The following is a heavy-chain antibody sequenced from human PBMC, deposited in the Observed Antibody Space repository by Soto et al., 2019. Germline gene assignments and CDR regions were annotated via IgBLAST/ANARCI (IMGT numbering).Heavy chain of an antibody. CDR1: GFDFNSYS. CDR3: TSSASPDAY. V-gene: IGHV3-48*01. CDR2: IYSGSTSV. J-gene: IGHJ4*02. D-gene: IGHD1-26*01. Sequence: EVQLVESGGGLVQPGGSLRLSCVASGFDFNSYSMNWVRQAPGKGLEWISYIYSGSTSVFYADSVKGRFTISRDNAKNSLYLQMNSLRAEDTAVYYCTSSASPDAYWGQGTLVTVSS.